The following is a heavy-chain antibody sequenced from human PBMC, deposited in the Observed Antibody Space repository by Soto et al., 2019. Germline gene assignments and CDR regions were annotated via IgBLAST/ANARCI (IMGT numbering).Heavy chain of an antibody. Sequence: SQTLSLTCGISGDSVSSNSAAWNWIRQSPSRGLEWLGRTYYRSKWHNDYALSVKSRITINPDTSKNQFSLHLNYVTPEDTAVYYCAKEITVAGTLDYWGQGTLVTVPS. J-gene: IGHJ4*02. CDR1: GDSVSSNSAA. V-gene: IGHV6-1*01. CDR3: AKEITVAGTLDY. D-gene: IGHD6-19*01. CDR2: TYYRSKWHN.